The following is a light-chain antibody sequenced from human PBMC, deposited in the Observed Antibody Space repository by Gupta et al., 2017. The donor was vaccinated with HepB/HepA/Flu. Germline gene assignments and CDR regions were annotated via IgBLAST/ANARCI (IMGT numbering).Light chain of an antibody. J-gene: IGLJ2*01. CDR2: YVS. V-gene: IGLV2-14*03. CDR1: TSDVGCYNY. Sequence: QSALTQPASVSGSPGQSITISCTGTTSDVGCYNYVSWYQPHPRKAPQLIIYYVSNRPSRVSTRFPGSKSVYPASLTISVLPADYEAYYFCRSYTSSRPLVVFGGGTQLTVL. CDR3: RSYTSSRPLVV.